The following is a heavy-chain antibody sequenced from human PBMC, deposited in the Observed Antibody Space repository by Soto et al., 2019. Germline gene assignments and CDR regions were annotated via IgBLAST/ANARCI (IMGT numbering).Heavy chain of an antibody. CDR1: GGTFGNSA. D-gene: IGHD6-13*01. J-gene: IGHJ6*02. CDR3: ARHNDRQQLGGNYYYGIDV. V-gene: IGHV1-69*12. Sequence: QVQLVQSGAEVKKPGSSVTVSCKASGGTFGNSAISWVRQAPGQGLEWMGGIIPIFPTPDYAQKFQGGVTFTADASTTPASMQLTSLRSGDTAVYYGARHNDRQQLGGNYYYGIDVWGQGTTVTVSS. CDR2: IIPIFPTP.